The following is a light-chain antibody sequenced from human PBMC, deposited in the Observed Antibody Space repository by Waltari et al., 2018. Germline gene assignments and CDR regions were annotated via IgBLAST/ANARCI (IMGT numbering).Light chain of an antibody. J-gene: IGKJ1*01. CDR2: DAA. Sequence: IALTQSPVTLSLSPGERATLSCRASQSVADYLVWYQQRAGRAPRLLIYDAANRAAGIPDRFSGSGSGTDFTLTISSLEPEDFAVYYCQQRSKWPGTFGQGTKIEIK. CDR3: QQRSKWPGT. V-gene: IGKV3-11*01. CDR1: QSVADY.